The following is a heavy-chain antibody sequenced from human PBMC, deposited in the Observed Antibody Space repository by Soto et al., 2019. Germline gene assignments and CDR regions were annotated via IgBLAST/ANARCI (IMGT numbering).Heavy chain of an antibody. CDR2: IWYDGSNK. CDR1: GFTFSSYG. V-gene: IGHV3-33*01. CDR3: ARQLEPLYYYYYYGMDV. Sequence: HPGGSLRLSCAASGFTFSSYGMHWVRQAPGKGLEWVAVIWYDGSNKYYADSVKGRFTISRDNSKNTLYLQMNSLRAEDTAVYYCARQLEPLYYYYYYGMDVWGQGTTVTVSS. D-gene: IGHD1-1*01. J-gene: IGHJ6*02.